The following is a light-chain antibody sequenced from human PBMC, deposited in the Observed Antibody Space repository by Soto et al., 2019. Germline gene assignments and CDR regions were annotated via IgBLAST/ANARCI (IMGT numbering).Light chain of an antibody. V-gene: IGKV1-6*01. CDR3: LQEYRYPLT. CDR2: AAS. CDR1: QGIRND. Sequence: IQMTQSPSTLSGSVGDRVTITCRASQGIRNDLGWYQQKPGKAPKLLIYAASSLQSGVPPRFSGRGSGTYFTLTISGLQVEDSATYYCLQEYRYPLTFGGGNKVDI. J-gene: IGKJ4*01.